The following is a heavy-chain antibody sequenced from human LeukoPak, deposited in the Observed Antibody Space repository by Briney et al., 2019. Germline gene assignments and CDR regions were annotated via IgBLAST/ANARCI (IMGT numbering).Heavy chain of an antibody. CDR3: AREGGVSTSRRFDP. CDR2: MNPNSGNT. V-gene: IGHV1-8*01. CDR1: GYTFTSCD. D-gene: IGHD2-2*01. Sequence: ASVKVSCKASGYTFTSCDINWVRQATGQGLEWMGWMNPNSGNTGYAQKFQGRVTMTRNTSISTAYMELSSLRSEDTAVYYCAREGGVSTSRRFDPWGQGTLVTVSS. J-gene: IGHJ5*02.